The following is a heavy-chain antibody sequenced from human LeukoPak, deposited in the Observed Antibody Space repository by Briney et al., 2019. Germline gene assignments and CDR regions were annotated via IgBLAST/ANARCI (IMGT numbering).Heavy chain of an antibody. CDR3: ARDFRGVIMRYFDY. Sequence: GGSLRLSCAASGFTFSSYAMSWVRQAPGKGLEWVSAISGSGGSTYYADSVKGRFTISRDNAKNSLYLQMNSLRAEDTAVYYCARDFRGVIMRYFDYWGQGTLVTVSS. CDR2: ISGSGGST. CDR1: GFTFSSYA. J-gene: IGHJ4*02. D-gene: IGHD3-10*01. V-gene: IGHV3-23*01.